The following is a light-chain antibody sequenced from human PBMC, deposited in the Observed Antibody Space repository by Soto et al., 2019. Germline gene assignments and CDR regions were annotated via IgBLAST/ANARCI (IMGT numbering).Light chain of an antibody. V-gene: IGLV1-40*01. Sequence: QSVRTQPPSVSGAPGQRVTISCTGSSSNIGAGYDVHWYHQLPGTAPKLLIYGNSNRPSGVPDRFSGSKSGTSASLAITGLQAEDEADYYCQSYDSSLSGSVFGGGTQLTVL. CDR3: QSYDSSLSGSV. CDR1: SSNIGAGYD. CDR2: GNS. J-gene: IGLJ2*01.